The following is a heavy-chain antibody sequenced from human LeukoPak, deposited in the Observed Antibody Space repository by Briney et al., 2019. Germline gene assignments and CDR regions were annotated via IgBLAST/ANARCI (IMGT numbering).Heavy chain of an antibody. J-gene: IGHJ4*02. CDR3: ARFGITVVRGGKYYFDY. CDR1: GGSISNYY. Sequence: SETLSLTCTVSGGSISNYYWSWIRQPPGKGLEWIGHIYYSEATKYNPSLKSRITISVDTSKNQFSLMLSSATAADTAVYYCARFGITVVRGGKYYFDYWGQGTLVTVSS. D-gene: IGHD3-10*01. V-gene: IGHV4-59*08. CDR2: IYYSEAT.